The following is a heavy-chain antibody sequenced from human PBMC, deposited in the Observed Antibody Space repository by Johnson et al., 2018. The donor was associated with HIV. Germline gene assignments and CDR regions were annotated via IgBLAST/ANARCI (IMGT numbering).Heavy chain of an antibody. Sequence: QMQLVESGGGVVQPGRSLRLSCAASGFTFSSYGMHWVRQAPGKGLEWVAVISYDGNNTYYADSVKGRFTISRDNSKNTLYLQMNSLRAEDTAAYYCAEPLVGDDAFDIWGQGTTVTVSS. D-gene: IGHD2-15*01. CDR3: AEPLVGDDAFDI. J-gene: IGHJ3*02. CDR1: GFTFSSYG. V-gene: IGHV3-30*18. CDR2: ISYDGNNT.